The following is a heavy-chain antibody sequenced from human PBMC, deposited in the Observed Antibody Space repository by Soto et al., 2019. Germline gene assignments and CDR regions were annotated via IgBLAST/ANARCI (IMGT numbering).Heavy chain of an antibody. J-gene: IGHJ5*02. V-gene: IGHV1-69*02. D-gene: IGHD6-19*01. CDR2: IIPILGIA. CDR1: GGTSSSYT. CDR3: ASGAVAGTVRFDP. Sequence: QVQLVQSADEVKEPGSSVKVSSKDSGGTSSSYTISWVRQAPGQGLEWKVRIIPILGIANYAQKFQGRVTNTADKSTKTPYMELRSPSAEDTAVYYCASGAVAGTVRFDPWGQGTLVTVSS.